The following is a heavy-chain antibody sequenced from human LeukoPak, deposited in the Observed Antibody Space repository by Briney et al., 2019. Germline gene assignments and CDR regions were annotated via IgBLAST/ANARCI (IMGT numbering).Heavy chain of an antibody. Sequence: SETLSLTCTVSGGSISSYYWSWIRQPPGKGLEWIGYIYYSGSTNYNPSLKSRVTISVDTSKNQFPLKLSSVTAADTAVYYCARYKQYQYYYYYMDVWGKGTTVTISS. V-gene: IGHV4-59*01. CDR2: IYYSGST. CDR1: GGSISSYY. J-gene: IGHJ6*03. D-gene: IGHD2-2*01. CDR3: ARYKQYQYYYYYMDV.